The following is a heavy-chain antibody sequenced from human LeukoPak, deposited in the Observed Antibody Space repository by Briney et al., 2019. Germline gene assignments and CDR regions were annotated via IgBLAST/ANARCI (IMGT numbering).Heavy chain of an antibody. Sequence: PSETLSLTCTVSGGSISSGTYYWGWIRQPPGKGLEWIGTIYYSGTTYYSPSLKSRVTISVDTSKNQFSLKLSSVTAADTAVYYCARSSGLYYYDSSPFDYWGQGTLVTVSS. CDR3: ARSSGLYYYDSSPFDY. J-gene: IGHJ4*02. D-gene: IGHD3-22*01. CDR1: GGSISSGTYY. CDR2: IYYSGTT. V-gene: IGHV4-39*07.